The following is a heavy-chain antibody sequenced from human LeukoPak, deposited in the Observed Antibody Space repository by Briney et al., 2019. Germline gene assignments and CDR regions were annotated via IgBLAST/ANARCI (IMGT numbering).Heavy chain of an antibody. J-gene: IGHJ4*02. CDR3: AKDEGSSSVPDY. CDR1: GFTFSSYA. CDR2: ISGSGGST. Sequence: GGSLRLSCAASGFTFSSYAMSWVRQAPGKVLEWVSAISGSGGSTYYADSVKGRFTISRDNSKNTLYLQMNSLRAEDTAVYYCAKDEGSSSVPDYWGQGTLVTVSS. V-gene: IGHV3-23*01. D-gene: IGHD6-13*01.